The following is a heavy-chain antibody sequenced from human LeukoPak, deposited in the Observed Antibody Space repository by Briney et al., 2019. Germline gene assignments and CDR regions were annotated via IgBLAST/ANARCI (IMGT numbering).Heavy chain of an antibody. V-gene: IGHV1-69*05. CDR1: GYTFTGYY. CDR3: ARELSCSSTSCYRRGFDY. J-gene: IGHJ4*02. CDR2: IIPIFGTA. Sequence: SVKVSCKASGYTFTGYYMHWVRQAPGQGLEWMGGIIPIFGTANYAQKFQGRVTITTDESTSTAYMELSSLRSEDTAVYYCARELSCSSTSCYRRGFDYWGQGTLVTVSS. D-gene: IGHD2-2*01.